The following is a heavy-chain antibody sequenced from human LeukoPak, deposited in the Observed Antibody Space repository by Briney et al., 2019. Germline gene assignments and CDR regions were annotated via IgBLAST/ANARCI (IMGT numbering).Heavy chain of an antibody. CDR3: SKYKRPSRVIATLLDY. V-gene: IGHV3-23*01. CDR1: GCTFSSYA. D-gene: IGHD2-21*01. CDR2: IRGCDDST. Sequence: GGSVRVSCAASGCTFSSYAMSWVRQAPGQGLEWVSSIRGCDDSTYYAHTVKGRVTIPRDKSKKTLYMEMNSLRAEDTAVYYFSKYKRPSRVIATLLDYWGQGTLVTVSS. J-gene: IGHJ4*02.